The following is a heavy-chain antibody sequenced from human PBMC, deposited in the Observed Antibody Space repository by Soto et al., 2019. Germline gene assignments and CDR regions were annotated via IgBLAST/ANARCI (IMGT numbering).Heavy chain of an antibody. CDR3: ARDCSNGYCSSTSCYGFFEWFDP. V-gene: IGHV3-33*01. J-gene: IGHJ5*02. CDR1: GFTFSSYG. CDR2: IWYDGSNK. Sequence: PGGSLRLSCAASGFTFSSYGMHWVRQAPGKGLEWVAVIWYDGSNKYYADSVKGRFTISRDNSKNTLYLQMNSLRAEDTAVYYCARDCSNGYCSSTSCYGFFEWFDPWGQGTLVTVPS. D-gene: IGHD2-2*01.